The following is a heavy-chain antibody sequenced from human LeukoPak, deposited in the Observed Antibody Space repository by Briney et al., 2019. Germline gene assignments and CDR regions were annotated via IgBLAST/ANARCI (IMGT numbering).Heavy chain of an antibody. CDR1: GFTFDDYG. Sequence: PGGSLRLSCAASGFTFDDYGMGWVRQAPGKGLEWVSGINWSGGRTGYADSLKGRFTISRDNAKSTLYLQMNSLRDEDTALYYCARDLTTSDNWGQGTLVTVSS. CDR2: INWSGGRT. V-gene: IGHV3-20*04. D-gene: IGHD1/OR15-1a*01. J-gene: IGHJ4*02. CDR3: ARDLTTSDN.